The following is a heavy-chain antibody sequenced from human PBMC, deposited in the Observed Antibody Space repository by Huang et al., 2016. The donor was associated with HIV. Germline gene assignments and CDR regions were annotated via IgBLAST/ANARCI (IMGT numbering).Heavy chain of an antibody. CDR3: ARGGGIQLWLLGYYYMDV. Sequence: QVQLVQSGAVVKKPGASVKVSCKASGYTFSSFGISWVRQAPGQGLEWGGWVSVYNGNTKFAQKFQGRRTMTTDTATSTAYMELRSLRSDDTAVYYCARGGGIQLWLLGYYYMDVWGNGTTVTVSS. CDR2: VSVYNGNT. J-gene: IGHJ6*03. CDR1: GYTFSSFG. D-gene: IGHD5-18*01. V-gene: IGHV1-18*01.